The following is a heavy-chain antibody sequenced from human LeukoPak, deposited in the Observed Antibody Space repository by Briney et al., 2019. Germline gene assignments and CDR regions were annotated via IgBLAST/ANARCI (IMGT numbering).Heavy chain of an antibody. D-gene: IGHD3-10*01. CDR2: INHSGST. V-gene: IGHV4-34*01. CDR1: GGSFSGYY. CDR3: ARDITMVRGVGPRGSY. Sequence: SETLSLTCAVYGGSFSGYYWSWIRQPPGKGLEWIGEINHSGSTNYNPSLKSRVTISVDTSKNQFSLKLSSVTAADTAVYYCARDITMVRGVGPRGSYWGQGTLVTVSS. J-gene: IGHJ4*02.